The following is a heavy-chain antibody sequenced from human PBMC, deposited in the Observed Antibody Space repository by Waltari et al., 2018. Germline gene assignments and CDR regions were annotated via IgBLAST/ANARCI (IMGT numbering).Heavy chain of an antibody. CDR3: AKDRWVYCSSTSCYTYLDY. J-gene: IGHJ4*02. CDR2: ISYDGSNK. Sequence: QVQLVESGGGVVQPGRSLRLSCAASGFTFSSYGMTWVRQAPGQGLEWVAGISYDGSNKYYADSVKGRFTISRDNSKNTLYLQMNSLRAEDTAVYYCAKDRWVYCSSTSCYTYLDYWGQGTLVTVSS. V-gene: IGHV3-30*18. CDR1: GFTFSSYG. D-gene: IGHD2-2*02.